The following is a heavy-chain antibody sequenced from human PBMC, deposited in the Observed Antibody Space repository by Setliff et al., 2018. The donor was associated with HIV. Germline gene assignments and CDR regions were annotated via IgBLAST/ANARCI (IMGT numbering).Heavy chain of an antibody. D-gene: IGHD6-13*01. J-gene: IGHJ4*02. CDR2: INHSGNT. CDR1: GGSLSGHH. Sequence: SETLSLTCAVFGGSLSGHHWNWIRQPPGKGLEWIGEINHSGNTEYNSSLKSRVTISADISKNEFSPNLRSVTAADTAVYYCARGVAAAGLWGQGTLVTVSS. V-gene: IGHV4-34*01. CDR3: ARGVAAAGL.